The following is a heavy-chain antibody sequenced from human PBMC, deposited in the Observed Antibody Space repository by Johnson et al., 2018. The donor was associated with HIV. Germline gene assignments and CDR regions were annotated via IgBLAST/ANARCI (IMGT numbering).Heavy chain of an antibody. V-gene: IGHV3-66*01. Sequence: VQLVESGGGLVQPGGSLRLSCAASGFTVSSNYMSWVRQAPGKGLEWVSVIYSGGSTYYADSVKGRFTISRDNSKNTLYLQMNTLRAEDTAVYYCARDLPYYYDSSNKNGAFDIWGQGTVVTVS. CDR3: ARDLPYYYDSSNKNGAFDI. J-gene: IGHJ3*02. D-gene: IGHD3-22*01. CDR1: GFTVSSNY. CDR2: IYSGGST.